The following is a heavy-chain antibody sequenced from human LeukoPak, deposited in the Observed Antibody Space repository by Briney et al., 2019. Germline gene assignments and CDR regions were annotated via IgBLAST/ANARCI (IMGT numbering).Heavy chain of an antibody. Sequence: VASVKVSCKASGYTFTSYGISWVRQAPGQGLEWMGWINPNSGGTNYAQKFQGRVTMTRDTSISTAYMELSSLRSDDTAVYYCAREGLDIVATIVSGMDVWGKGTTVTVSS. CDR1: GYTFTSYG. D-gene: IGHD5-12*01. CDR3: AREGLDIVATIVSGMDV. J-gene: IGHJ6*03. V-gene: IGHV1-2*02. CDR2: INPNSGGT.